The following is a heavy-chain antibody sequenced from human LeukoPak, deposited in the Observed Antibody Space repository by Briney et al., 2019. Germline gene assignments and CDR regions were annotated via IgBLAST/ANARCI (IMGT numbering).Heavy chain of an antibody. D-gene: IGHD6-19*01. CDR1: GASFSGYY. CDR2: INHSGST. V-gene: IGHV4-34*01. CDR3: ASRSRRFTVAGRGALWY. Sequence: SETLSLTCAVYGASFSGYYWSWIRQPPGKGLEWIGEINHSGSTNYNPSPTSPVIISVDTSKNQFSLTLSSGTAADTAVYYCASRSRRFTVAGRGALWYWGHGTLGTVSS. J-gene: IGHJ4*01.